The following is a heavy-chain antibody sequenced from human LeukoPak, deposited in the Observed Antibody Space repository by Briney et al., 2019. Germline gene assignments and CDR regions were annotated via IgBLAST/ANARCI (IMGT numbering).Heavy chain of an antibody. Sequence: SETLSLTCNVSGGSISSSYYWAWIRQPPGKGLEWIGSIYYSGTTYYNPSLKSRVTISVDTSKNHFSLELSSMTAADTAVYYCARDKSDPHTDFDCWGQGTLVTVSS. V-gene: IGHV4-39*07. CDR3: ARDKSDPHTDFDC. D-gene: IGHD5-18*01. CDR1: GGSISSSYY. J-gene: IGHJ4*02. CDR2: IYYSGTT.